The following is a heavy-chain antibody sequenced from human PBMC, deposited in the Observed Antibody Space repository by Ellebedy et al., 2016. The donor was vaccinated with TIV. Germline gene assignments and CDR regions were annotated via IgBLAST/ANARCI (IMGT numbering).Heavy chain of an antibody. D-gene: IGHD6-6*01. Sequence: GESLKISXAASGFIFSHYGMQCVRQAPGKGLEWVAVISHDGSVRLYADSVKGRLTISRDNSRYTLYLQMNNLRAEDSAVYYCAKERDEYRSTSFDYWGQGTLVTVSS. J-gene: IGHJ4*02. V-gene: IGHV3-30*18. CDR2: ISHDGSVR. CDR1: GFIFSHYG. CDR3: AKERDEYRSTSFDY.